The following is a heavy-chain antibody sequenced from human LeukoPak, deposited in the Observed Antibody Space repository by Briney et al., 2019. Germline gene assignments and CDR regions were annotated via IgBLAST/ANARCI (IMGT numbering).Heavy chain of an antibody. D-gene: IGHD5-12*01. CDR2: IASDGSST. J-gene: IGHJ4*02. CDR3: VRHDGRGGATMGALDS. Sequence: GGSLRLSCAASGFTFSSYWMNWVRQAPGKGLVWVSRIASDGSSTTYADSVKGRFSISRDNAKNTLYLQMNSLRVEDTAVYYCVRHDGRGGATMGALDSWGQGSLVTVSS. V-gene: IGHV3-74*01. CDR1: GFTFSSYW.